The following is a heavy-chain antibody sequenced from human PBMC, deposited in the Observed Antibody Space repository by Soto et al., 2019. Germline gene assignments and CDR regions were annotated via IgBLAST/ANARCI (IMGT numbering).Heavy chain of an antibody. Sequence: QVQLVESGGGAVQPGESLRLSCVASGVDFTYYAMRWVRQAPGKGLESVAVMSSAGSKIHHTDSVKGRVTIPRDNSKNTLYLQMNSLRKEDTAVYFCAKDEGVGGTLGLFDYWGQGTRVSVSS. V-gene: IGHV3-30*18. CDR2: MSSAGSKI. CDR1: GVDFTYYA. D-gene: IGHD1-26*01. J-gene: IGHJ4*02. CDR3: AKDEGVGGTLGLFDY.